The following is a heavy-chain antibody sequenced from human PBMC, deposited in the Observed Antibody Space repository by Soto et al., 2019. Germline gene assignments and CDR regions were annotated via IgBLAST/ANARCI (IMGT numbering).Heavy chain of an antibody. D-gene: IGHD6-13*01. CDR2: ISGSGSST. CDR1: GFTFSSYA. J-gene: IGHJ6*02. Sequence: EVQVLESGGGLVQPGGSLRLSCAASGFTFSSYAMNWVRQAPGKGLEWVSGISGSGSSTYYADSVKGRFTISRDNSKKRLYLQTNSLRAEDTAVYYCAKGQQFYFYYGMDVWGQGTTVTVSS. V-gene: IGHV3-23*01. CDR3: AKGQQFYFYYGMDV.